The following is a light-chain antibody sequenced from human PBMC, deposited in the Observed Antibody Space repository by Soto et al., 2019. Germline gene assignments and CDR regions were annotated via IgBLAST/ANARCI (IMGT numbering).Light chain of an antibody. J-gene: IGLJ3*02. CDR1: SSNLGARYD. CDR2: GSS. Sequence: QSVLTQPPTVSGAPGQTVTISCTGSSSNLGARYDVHWYQQVPGKAPKLLIFGSSDRASGVPDRFSGSKSGTSASLAITGLQADDEATYFCHSYDKSLSGSVFGGGTKLTVL. CDR3: HSYDKSLSGSV. V-gene: IGLV1-40*01.